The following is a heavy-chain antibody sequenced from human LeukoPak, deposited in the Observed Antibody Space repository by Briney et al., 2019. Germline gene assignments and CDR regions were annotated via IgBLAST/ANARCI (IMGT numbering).Heavy chain of an antibody. Sequence: PGGSLRLSCAASGLTFSYFWMTWVRQAPGKGLEWVANIKNDGSKKYYADSVEGRFTISRDNAKFLLYLQMDDLRADDTAVYYCVWGHYGDYTGQGTLVTVST. CDR3: VWGHYGDY. CDR1: GLTFSYFW. V-gene: IGHV3-7*04. CDR2: IKNDGSKK. J-gene: IGHJ4*02.